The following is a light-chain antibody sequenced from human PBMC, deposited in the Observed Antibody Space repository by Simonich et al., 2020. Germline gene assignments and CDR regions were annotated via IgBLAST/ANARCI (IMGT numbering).Light chain of an antibody. V-gene: IGKV4-1*01. Sequence: IVMTQSPDSPAVSLGERATINCQSSQRVLYSYNNKNYLAWYQQKQAQPPKLLIYWASTRESGVPDRCRGSGSGTDFTRTSSSLQAEDVAVYCCQQYYSTPPLTFGGGTKVEIK. J-gene: IGKJ4*01. CDR3: QQYYSTPPLT. CDR2: WAS. CDR1: QRVLYSYNNKNY.